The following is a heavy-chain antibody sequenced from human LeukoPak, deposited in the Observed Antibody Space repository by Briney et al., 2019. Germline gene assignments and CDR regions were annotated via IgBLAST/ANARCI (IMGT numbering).Heavy chain of an antibody. D-gene: IGHD2-2*01. CDR2: IIPIFGTA. Sequence: ASVKVSCKASGGTFSSYAISWVRQAPGQGLEWMGGIIPIFGTANYAQKFQGRVTITADESTSTAYMELSSLRSEDTAVYYCRYCSSTSCVLDYWGQGTLVTVPS. CDR1: GGTFSSYA. J-gene: IGHJ4*02. CDR3: RYCSSTSCVLDY. V-gene: IGHV1-69*13.